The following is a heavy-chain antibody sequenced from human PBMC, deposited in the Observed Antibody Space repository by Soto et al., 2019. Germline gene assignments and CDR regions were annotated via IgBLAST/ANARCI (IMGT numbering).Heavy chain of an antibody. V-gene: IGHV3-66*01. Sequence: GGSLRLSCAASRFTFSSYSMNWVRQAPGKGLEWVSVIYAGGNTHYADSVEGRFTISRDNAKNTLYLQMNSLRAEDTAVYYCARDLLHYGDYVFDYWGQGTLVTVSS. J-gene: IGHJ4*02. CDR3: ARDLLHYGDYVFDY. D-gene: IGHD4-17*01. CDR2: IYAGGNT. CDR1: RFTFSSYS.